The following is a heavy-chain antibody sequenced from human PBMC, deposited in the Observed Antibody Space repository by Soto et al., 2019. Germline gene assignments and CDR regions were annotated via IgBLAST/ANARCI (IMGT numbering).Heavy chain of an antibody. J-gene: IGHJ4*02. CDR3: ARDNWNSY. Sequence: GGSLRLSCAASGFTFSSYWMHWVRQAPGKGLVWVSRVKSDGSSTSYADSVKGRFTISRDNAKNTLYLQMNSLRAEDTAVYYCARDNWNSYWGQGTLVIVSS. CDR2: VKSDGSST. V-gene: IGHV3-74*01. D-gene: IGHD1-1*01. CDR1: GFTFSSYW.